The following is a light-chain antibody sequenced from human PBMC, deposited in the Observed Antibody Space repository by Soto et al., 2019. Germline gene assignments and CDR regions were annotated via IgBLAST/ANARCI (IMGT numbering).Light chain of an antibody. V-gene: IGKV3-11*01. CDR2: DAS. J-gene: IGKJ4*01. Sequence: EIVLTQSPATLSLSPGERATLSCRASQSVGRHLAWYQQKPGQAPRLLIYDASNRATGIPARFSGSGSGTGFSLTISSLEPKDFAIYYCQQRSNWPLTFGGGTKVEIK. CDR1: QSVGRH. CDR3: QQRSNWPLT.